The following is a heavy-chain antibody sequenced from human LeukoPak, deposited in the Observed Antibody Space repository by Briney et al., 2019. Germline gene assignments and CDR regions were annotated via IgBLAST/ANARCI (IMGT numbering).Heavy chain of an antibody. Sequence: SETLSLTCAVSGGSISSSNWWSGVRQPPGKGVEWSGENYHSGSTNYNPSLMSLLTIPLDNSKHPFSLQLSSVTPADTAVYYCARHVHGGNSFSSDWYFYLWGRGTLVTVSS. CDR3: ARHVHGGNSFSSDWYFYL. CDR2: NYHSGST. D-gene: IGHD4-23*01. CDR1: GGSISSSNW. V-gene: IGHV4-4*02. J-gene: IGHJ2*01.